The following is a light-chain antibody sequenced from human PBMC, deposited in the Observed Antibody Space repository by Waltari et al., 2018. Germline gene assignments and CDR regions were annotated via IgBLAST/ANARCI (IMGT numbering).Light chain of an antibody. J-gene: IGLJ3*02. Sequence: QLVVTQSPSASAPLGASVQLTCTLTSGPSTFPIASHQQWPGKGPRYLMSLNSDGSHSRGDGIPDRFSGSSSGAERYLTISSLESEDEADYYCETWDTAIHVFGGGTKLTVI. CDR2: LNSDGSH. CDR3: ETWDTAIHV. V-gene: IGLV4-69*01. CDR1: SGPSTFP.